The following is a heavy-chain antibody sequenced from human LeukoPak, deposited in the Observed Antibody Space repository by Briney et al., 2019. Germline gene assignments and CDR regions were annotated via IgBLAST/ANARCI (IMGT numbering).Heavy chain of an antibody. Sequence: PSETLSLTCAVSSGSISSSNWWSWVRQPPGKGLEWIGEIYHSGSTNYNPSLKSRVTISVDKSKNQYSLKLSSVSAADTAVYYCARRDYYDSTGYYPTLYWGQGTLVTVSS. J-gene: IGHJ4*02. CDR3: ARRDYYDSTGYYPTLY. CDR2: IYHSGST. CDR1: SGSISSSNW. D-gene: IGHD3-22*01. V-gene: IGHV4-4*02.